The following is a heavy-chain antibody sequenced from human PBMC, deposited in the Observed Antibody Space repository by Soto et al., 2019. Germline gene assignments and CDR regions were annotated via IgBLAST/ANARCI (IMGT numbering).Heavy chain of an antibody. J-gene: IGHJ4*02. Sequence: PGGSLRLSCAASGFTFTRFSMNWVRQAPGKGLEWVSSISSATNYIYYGDSMKGRFTISRDNAKNSLYLEMNSLRAEDTAVYYCARESEDLTSNFDYWGQGTLVTVSS. V-gene: IGHV3-21*06. CDR2: ISSATNYI. CDR3: ARESEDLTSNFDY. CDR1: GFTFTRFS.